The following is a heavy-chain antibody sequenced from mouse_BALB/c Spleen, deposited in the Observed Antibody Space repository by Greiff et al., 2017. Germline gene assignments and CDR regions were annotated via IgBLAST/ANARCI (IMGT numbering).Heavy chain of an antibody. CDR2: IYWDDDK. CDR1: GFSLSTSGMG. D-gene: IGHD2-2*01. CDR3: ARRWLRRDYAMDY. Sequence: VKLMESGPGILQPSQTLSLTCSFSGFSLSTSGMGVSWIRQPSGKGLEWLAHIYWDDDKRYNPSLKSRLTISKDTSSNQVFLKITSVDTADTATYYCARRWLRRDYAMDYWGQGTSVTVSS. V-gene: IGHV8-12*01. J-gene: IGHJ4*01.